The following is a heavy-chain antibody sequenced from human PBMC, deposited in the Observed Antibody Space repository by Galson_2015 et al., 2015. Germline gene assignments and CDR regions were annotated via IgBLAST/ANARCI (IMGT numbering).Heavy chain of an antibody. CDR3: ARRKHNSVWSAFDL. CDR1: GFSFSSHW. CDR2: IKEDGSEK. D-gene: IGHD6-19*01. Sequence: SLRLSCAASGFSFSSHWMSWVRQAPGKGLEWVANIKEDGSEKYYVDSVKGRFTFSRDNAENSLFLQMNSLRAEDTAVYYCARRKHNSVWSAFDLWGQGTMVTVSS. V-gene: IGHV3-7*01. J-gene: IGHJ3*01.